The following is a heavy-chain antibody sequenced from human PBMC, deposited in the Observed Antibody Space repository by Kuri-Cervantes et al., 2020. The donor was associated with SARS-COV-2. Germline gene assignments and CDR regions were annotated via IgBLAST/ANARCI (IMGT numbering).Heavy chain of an antibody. V-gene: IGHV3-23*01. D-gene: IGHD6-19*01. Sequence: GAFPKIFCAASGFTFSRYAMSWVRQAPGKGLEWVSAISGSGGSTYYADSVKGRFTISRDNSKNTLYLQMNSLRAEDTAVYYCAKGSIAVAGTRGPSDYWGQGTLVTVSS. CDR3: AKGSIAVAGTRGPSDY. CDR1: GFTFSRYA. J-gene: IGHJ4*02. CDR2: ISGSGGST.